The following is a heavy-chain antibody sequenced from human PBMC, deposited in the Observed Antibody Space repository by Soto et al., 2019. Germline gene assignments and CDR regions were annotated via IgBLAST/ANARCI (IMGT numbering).Heavy chain of an antibody. CDR2: IYYSGST. CDR3: ARPKRGYSYGPFDY. J-gene: IGHJ4*02. V-gene: IGHV4-59*08. Sequence: QVQLQESGPGLVKPSETLSLTCTVSGGSISSYYWSWIRQPPGKGLEWIGYIYYSGSTNYSPSLKSRVTISVDTSKNQFSLKLSSVTAADTAVYYCARPKRGYSYGPFDYWGQGTLVTVSS. D-gene: IGHD5-18*01. CDR1: GGSISSYY.